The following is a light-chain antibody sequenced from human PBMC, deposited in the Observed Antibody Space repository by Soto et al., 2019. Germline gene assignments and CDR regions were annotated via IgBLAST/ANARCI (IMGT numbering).Light chain of an antibody. CDR1: QSVSNNY. CDR2: GAS. CDR3: QQYGSSGT. V-gene: IGKV3-20*01. Sequence: IVLTQSPATLSLSPGERATLSCRASQSVSNNYLAWYQQKPGQAPRLLIYGASNRATGIPDRFSGSGSGTDFTLTISRLEPEDFAVDYCQQYGSSGTFGQGTKVDIK. J-gene: IGKJ1*01.